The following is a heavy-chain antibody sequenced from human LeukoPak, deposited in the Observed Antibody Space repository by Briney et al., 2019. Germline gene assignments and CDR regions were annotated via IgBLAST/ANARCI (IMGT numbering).Heavy chain of an antibody. Sequence: GGSLRLSCAASGFTFSSYEMNWVRQAPGKGLKWVSYISSSGSTIYYADSVKGRFTISRDNAKNSLYLQMNSLRAEDTAVYYCATQTRYCGGDCYQSYGMDVWGQGTTVTVSS. CDR1: GFTFSSYE. J-gene: IGHJ6*02. CDR3: ATQTRYCGGDCYQSYGMDV. CDR2: ISSSGSTI. D-gene: IGHD2-21*02. V-gene: IGHV3-48*03.